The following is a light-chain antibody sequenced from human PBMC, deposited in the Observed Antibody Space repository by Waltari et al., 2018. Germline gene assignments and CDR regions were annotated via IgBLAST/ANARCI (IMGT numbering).Light chain of an antibody. J-gene: IGLJ3*02. CDR3: SIYMGSGIWV. Sequence: QTVVTQEPSLSVSPGGTVTLTCALSSGSVSSTSYAPWYQQPPGQPPRTLVYKGNSRSSGVPDRFSGTILGNKAALTITGAQADDESDYYCSIYMGSGIWVFGGGTKLTVL. V-gene: IGLV8-61*01. CDR1: SGSVSSTSY. CDR2: KGN.